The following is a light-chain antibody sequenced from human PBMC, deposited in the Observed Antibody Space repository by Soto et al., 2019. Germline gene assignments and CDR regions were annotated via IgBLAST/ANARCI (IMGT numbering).Light chain of an antibody. CDR1: QSVSNN. J-gene: IGKJ1*01. V-gene: IGKV3-15*01. Sequence: EIVMTQSPATLSVSPGERATLSCRASQSVSNNLAWYQKKHGQAPRLLIYGASTRATGIPARFSGSGSGTEFTLTISSLQSEDVAFYYCQQYNNWWTFGQGTRVDIK. CDR2: GAS. CDR3: QQYNNWWT.